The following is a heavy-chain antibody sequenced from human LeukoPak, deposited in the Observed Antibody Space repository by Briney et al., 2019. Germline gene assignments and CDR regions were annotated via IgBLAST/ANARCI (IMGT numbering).Heavy chain of an antibody. CDR2: IRYDGSNK. D-gene: IGHD3-10*01. V-gene: IGHV3-30*02. CDR3: AKDRVGYYGSGSYFDY. CDR1: GFTFSSYV. Sequence: GGALRLSCAASGFTFSSYVMHWVRQAAGKGLEGVAVIRYDGSNKYYADSVKGRFTMSRDNSKNTLYLQMNSLRAEDTAVYYCAKDRVGYYGSGSYFDYWGQGTLVTVSS. J-gene: IGHJ4*02.